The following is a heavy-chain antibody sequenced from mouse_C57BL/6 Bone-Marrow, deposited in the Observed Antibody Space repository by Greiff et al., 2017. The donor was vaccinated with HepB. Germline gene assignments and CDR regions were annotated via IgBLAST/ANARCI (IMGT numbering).Heavy chain of an antibody. CDR3: AREGDLLLRFPRAWFAY. Sequence: QVQLQQPGAELVMPGASVKLSCKASGYTFTSYWMHWVKQRPGQGLEWIGEIDPSDSYTNYNQKFKGKSPLTVDKSSSTAYMQLSSLTSEDSAVYYCAREGDLLLRFPRAWFAYWGQGTLVTVSA. CDR2: IDPSDSYT. D-gene: IGHD1-1*01. J-gene: IGHJ3*01. V-gene: IGHV1-69*01. CDR1: GYTFTSYW.